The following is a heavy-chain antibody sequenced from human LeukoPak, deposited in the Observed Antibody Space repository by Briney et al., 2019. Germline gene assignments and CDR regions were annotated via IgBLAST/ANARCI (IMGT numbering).Heavy chain of an antibody. V-gene: IGHV4-31*03. Sequence: PSETLSLTCTVSGGSISSGGYYWSWIRQHPGKGLEWIGYIYYSGSTYYNPSLKSRVTISVDTSKNQFSLKLSSVTAADTAVYYCARDSSRDGYNPWGQGTLVTVCS. J-gene: IGHJ5*02. CDR1: GGSISSGGYY. CDR2: IYYSGST. CDR3: ARDSSRDGYNP. D-gene: IGHD5-24*01.